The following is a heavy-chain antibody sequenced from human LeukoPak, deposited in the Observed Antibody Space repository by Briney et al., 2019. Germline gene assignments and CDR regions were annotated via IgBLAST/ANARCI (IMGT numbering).Heavy chain of an antibody. V-gene: IGHV4-31*03. D-gene: IGHD3-22*01. CDR1: GGSISSSRYY. J-gene: IGHJ4*02. Sequence: PSQTLSLTCTVSGGSISSSRYYWNWIRQHPGKGLEWIGFIFYSGSTYYNPSLKSRLTISVDTSKNQFSPKLSSVTAADTAVYYCARFDSSGYYYFDYWGQGTLVTVSS. CDR3: ARFDSSGYYYFDY. CDR2: IFYSGST.